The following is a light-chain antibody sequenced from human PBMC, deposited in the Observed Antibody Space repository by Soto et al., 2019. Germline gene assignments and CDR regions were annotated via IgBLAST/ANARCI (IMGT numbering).Light chain of an antibody. CDR2: DVN. CDR3: TSWTTSTTMI. V-gene: IGLV2-14*03. CDR1: SSDIGAYNF. J-gene: IGLJ2*01. Sequence: HSALTQPASGSGFPGQSITISCTGNSSDIGAYNFVSWYQQHPGKAPKLMLYDVNIRPSGVSNRFSGSKSGNTASLTISGLQAEDEADYYCTSWTTSTTMIFGGGTKVTVL.